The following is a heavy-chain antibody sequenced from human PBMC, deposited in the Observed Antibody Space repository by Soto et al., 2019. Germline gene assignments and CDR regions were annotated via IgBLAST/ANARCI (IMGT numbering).Heavy chain of an antibody. J-gene: IGHJ3*02. V-gene: IGHV5-51*01. CDR2: IYPGDSDT. D-gene: IGHD3-10*01. CDR1: GYSFTSYW. CDR3: ARRVYGSGSYYKPFDI. Sequence: GESLKISCKGSGYSFTSYWIGWVRQMPGKGLEWMGIIYPGDSDTRYSPSFQGQVTISADKSISTAYLQWSSLKASDTAMYYCARRVYGSGSYYKPFDIWGQGTMVNVSS.